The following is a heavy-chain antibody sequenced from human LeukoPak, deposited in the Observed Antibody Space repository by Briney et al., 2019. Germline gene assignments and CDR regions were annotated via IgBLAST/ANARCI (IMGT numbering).Heavy chain of an antibody. D-gene: IGHD3-10*01. CDR3: AKSHYRGFGELFSNFDY. CDR2: ISYDGSNK. CDR1: GFTFSSYG. J-gene: IGHJ4*02. Sequence: GRSLRLSCAASGFTFSSYGMHWVRQAPGTGLEWVAVISYDGSNKYYADSVKGRFTISRDNSKNTLYLQMNSLRAEDTAVYYCAKSHYRGFGELFSNFDYWGQGTLVTVSS. V-gene: IGHV3-30*18.